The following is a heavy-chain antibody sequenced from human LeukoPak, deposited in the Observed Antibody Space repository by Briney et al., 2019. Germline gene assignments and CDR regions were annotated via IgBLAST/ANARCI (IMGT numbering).Heavy chain of an antibody. Sequence: SETLSLICTVSGGSISSSSYYWGWIRQPPGKGLEWIGSIYYSGSTYYNPSLKSRVTISVDTSKNQFSLKLSSVTAADTAVYYCARRLGYCSSTSCYEHGGDAFDIWGQGTMVTVSS. CDR3: ARRLGYCSSTSCYEHGGDAFDI. CDR1: GGSISSSSYY. V-gene: IGHV4-39*01. J-gene: IGHJ3*02. CDR2: IYYSGST. D-gene: IGHD2-2*01.